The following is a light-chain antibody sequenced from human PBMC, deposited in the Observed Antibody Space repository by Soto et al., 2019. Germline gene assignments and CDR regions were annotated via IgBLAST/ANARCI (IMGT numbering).Light chain of an antibody. Sequence: QSALTQPASVSGSPGQSITISCTGSSSDVGGYDYVSWYQQHPGKAPKLMIYDVNNRPSGVSNRFSGSKSGNTASLTISGLQAEDEADYYRSSYTRSSTLVFGGGTKLTVL. J-gene: IGLJ2*01. CDR2: DVN. CDR3: SSYTRSSTLV. V-gene: IGLV2-14*01. CDR1: SSDVGGYDY.